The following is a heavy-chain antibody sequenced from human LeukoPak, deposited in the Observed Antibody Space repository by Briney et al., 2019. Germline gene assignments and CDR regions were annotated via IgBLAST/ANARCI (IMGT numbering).Heavy chain of an antibody. J-gene: IGHJ4*02. CDR2: INHSGIT. Sequence: KPSETLSLTCAAYGGSFSYYYWSWIRQPPGKGLEWIGEINHSGITNYNPSLKSRVTISADTSKNQFSLKLTSVTAADTAVYYCANPARDFADSGAITWWGQGTLVTVSS. CDR3: ANPARDFADSGAITW. V-gene: IGHV4-34*01. D-gene: IGHD4-17*01. CDR1: GGSFSYYY.